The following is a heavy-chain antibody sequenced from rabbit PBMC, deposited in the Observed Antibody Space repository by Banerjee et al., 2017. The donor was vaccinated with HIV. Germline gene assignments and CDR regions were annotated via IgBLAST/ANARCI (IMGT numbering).Heavy chain of an antibody. Sequence: QSLEESGGDLVKPGASLTLTCTASGFSFSSSYDMCWVRQAPGKGLEWIACIYAGSSGSTYYASWAKGRFTISKTSSTTVTLQMTSLTAADTATYFCAREDYSYDDYGDYDLWGPGTLVTVS. V-gene: IGHV1S40*01. CDR1: GFSFSSSYD. CDR3: AREDYSYDDYGDYDL. J-gene: IGHJ4*01. D-gene: IGHD2-1*01. CDR2: IYAGSSGST.